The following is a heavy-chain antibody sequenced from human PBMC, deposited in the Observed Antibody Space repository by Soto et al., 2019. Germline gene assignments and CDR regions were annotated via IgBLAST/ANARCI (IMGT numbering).Heavy chain of an antibody. CDR2: IYSDGST. CDR3: ARGGDYSNSEGYYYYGMDV. D-gene: IGHD4-4*01. V-gene: IGHV3-53*01. CDR1: GFTVSSNY. Sequence: GGSLRLSCAASGFTVSSNYMSWVRQAPGKGLEWVSIIYSDGSTYYADSMKGRFTISRDNSKNTLYLQMNSLTDEDTAVHYCARGGDYSNSEGYYYYGMDVWGQGTTVTVSS. J-gene: IGHJ6*02.